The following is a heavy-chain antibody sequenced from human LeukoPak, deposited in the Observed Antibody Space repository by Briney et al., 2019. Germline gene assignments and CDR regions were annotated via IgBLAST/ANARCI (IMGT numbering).Heavy chain of an antibody. CDR1: GFPFRSHW. CDR3: ARSLGYSSGG. J-gene: IGHJ4*02. Sequence: GGSLRLSYAASGFPFRSHWMHWVRQVPGKGLVWVSHISTDGTTTNYADSVKGRFTISRDNAKDTLYLQLNSLRAEDTAIYYCARSLGYSSGGWGQGTLVTVPS. D-gene: IGHD2-15*01. CDR2: ISTDGTTT. V-gene: IGHV3-74*01.